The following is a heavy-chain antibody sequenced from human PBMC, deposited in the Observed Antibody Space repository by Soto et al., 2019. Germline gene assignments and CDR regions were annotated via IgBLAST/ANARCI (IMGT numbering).Heavy chain of an antibody. J-gene: IGHJ6*04. CDR3: ARDGILDV. V-gene: IGHV3-7*01. CDR2: IKQDGSEK. CDR1: GFTFSNYW. Sequence: EVQLVESGGGLVQPGGSLRLSCAASGFTFSNYWMSWVRQAPGKGLEWVAHIKQDGSEKYYVDSVKGRFTISRDNAKNSLYLQLNSLRDEDTAVYYCARDGILDVWGKGTTVTVAS. D-gene: IGHD2-21*01.